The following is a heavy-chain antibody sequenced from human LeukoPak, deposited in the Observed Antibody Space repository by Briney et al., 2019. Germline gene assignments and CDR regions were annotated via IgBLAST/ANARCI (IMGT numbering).Heavy chain of an antibody. Sequence: GGSLRLSCAASGFTFSSYGMSWVRQTPGKGLEWVSAISGSGDSTYYADSVKGRFIISRDNSKNTLYLQMNSLRAEDTAVYYCARGGSYLSAFDIWGQGTMVTVSS. D-gene: IGHD1-26*01. CDR2: ISGSGDST. CDR3: ARGGSYLSAFDI. V-gene: IGHV3-23*01. CDR1: GFTFSSYG. J-gene: IGHJ3*02.